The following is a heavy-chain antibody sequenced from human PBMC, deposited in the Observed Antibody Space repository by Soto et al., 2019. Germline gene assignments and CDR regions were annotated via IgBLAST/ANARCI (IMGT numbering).Heavy chain of an antibody. CDR3: ARGTGWYFDY. CDR2: IYYSGST. V-gene: IGHV4-31*03. D-gene: IGHD6-19*01. Sequence: SETLSLTCTVSGGSISSGGYYWSWIRQHPGKGLEWIGYIYYSGSTYYNPSLKSRVTISVDTSQNQFSLKLGSVTAADTAVYYCARGTGWYFDYWGQGTLVTVSS. J-gene: IGHJ4*02. CDR1: GGSISSGGYY.